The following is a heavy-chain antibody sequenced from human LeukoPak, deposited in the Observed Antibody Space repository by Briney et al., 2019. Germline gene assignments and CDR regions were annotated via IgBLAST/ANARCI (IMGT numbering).Heavy chain of an antibody. Sequence: GGPLRLPRAGSGVTLSVYWMHWVPRAPGETLVWVARIHGDGGSITYADSVKGRFTVSRDNAKNTLYLQMNNLRVEDTALYYCARGIEVAGTLSWFDPWGQGTLVTVSS. J-gene: IGHJ5*02. D-gene: IGHD6-19*01. CDR1: GVTLSVYW. CDR2: IHGDGGSI. CDR3: ARGIEVAGTLSWFDP. V-gene: IGHV3-74*01.